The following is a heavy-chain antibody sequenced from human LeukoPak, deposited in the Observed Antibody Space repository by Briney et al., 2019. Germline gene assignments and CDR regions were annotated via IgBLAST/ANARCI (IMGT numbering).Heavy chain of an antibody. CDR3: ASRKLGNDY. J-gene: IGHJ4*02. D-gene: IGHD7-27*01. CDR2: IYYTGT. V-gene: IGHV4-59*02. CDR1: GGSVTDYY. Sequence: PSETLSLTRTVSGGSVTDYYWSWIRQSPGKGLEWIGYIYYTGTSYNPSLKSRVTISADTSKNQFSLKLISVTAADTAVYYCASRKLGNDYWGQGTLVTVSS.